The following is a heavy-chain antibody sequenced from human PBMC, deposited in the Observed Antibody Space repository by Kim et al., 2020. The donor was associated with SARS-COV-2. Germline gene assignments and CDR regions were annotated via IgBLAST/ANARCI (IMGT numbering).Heavy chain of an antibody. Sequence: GGSLRLSCAASGFTFSSYWMSWVRQAPGKGLEWVANIKQDGSEKYYVDSVKGRFTISRDNAKNSLYLQMNSLGAEDTAVYYCARDYSSSWYLNPRFDYWGQGTLVTVSS. J-gene: IGHJ4*02. CDR3: ARDYSSSWYLNPRFDY. V-gene: IGHV3-7*03. D-gene: IGHD6-13*01. CDR1: GFTFSSYW. CDR2: IKQDGSEK.